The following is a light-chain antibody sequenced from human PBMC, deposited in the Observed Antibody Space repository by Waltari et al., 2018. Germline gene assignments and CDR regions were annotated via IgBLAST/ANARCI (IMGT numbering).Light chain of an antibody. Sequence: IVMTQSPDSLAVSLGERATINCKSSQSILYSSNNKNYLVWYQQKPGQPPKLLISWASTRESGVPDRFSGSGSGTDFTLTISSLQAEDVAVYYCQQYYSSPLTFGGGTKVEIK. CDR2: WAS. J-gene: IGKJ4*01. CDR1: QSILYSSNNKNY. CDR3: QQYYSSPLT. V-gene: IGKV4-1*01.